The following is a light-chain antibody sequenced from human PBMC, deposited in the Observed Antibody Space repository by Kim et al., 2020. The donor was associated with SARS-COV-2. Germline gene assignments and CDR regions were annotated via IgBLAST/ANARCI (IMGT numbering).Light chain of an antibody. CDR3: QASDSTTLV. Sequence: VSPGQTASIACSGYKLGDQYASWYQQKPGHSPVLVIYQDTKRPSGIPERFSGSNSGNTATLTIRGTQAMDEADYYCQASDSTTLVFGGGTKLTVL. V-gene: IGLV3-1*01. J-gene: IGLJ3*02. CDR2: QDT. CDR1: KLGDQY.